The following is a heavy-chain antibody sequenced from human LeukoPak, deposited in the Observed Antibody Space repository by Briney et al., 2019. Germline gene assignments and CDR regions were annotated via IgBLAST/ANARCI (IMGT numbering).Heavy chain of an antibody. V-gene: IGHV3-48*03. CDR3: ARETDSSLFDY. CDR1: GFTFSIYE. Sequence: GGSLRLSCAASGFTFSIYEMNWVRQAPGKGLEWVSYISSSGSTIYYADSAKGRFTISRDNAKNSLYLQINSLRAEDTAVYYCARETDSSLFDYWGQGTLVTVSS. D-gene: IGHD3-22*01. CDR2: ISSSGSTI. J-gene: IGHJ4*02.